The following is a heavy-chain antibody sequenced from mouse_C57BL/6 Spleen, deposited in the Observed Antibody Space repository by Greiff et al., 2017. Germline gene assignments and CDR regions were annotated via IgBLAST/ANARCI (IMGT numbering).Heavy chain of an antibody. D-gene: IGHD2-5*01. V-gene: IGHV1-81*01. CDR1: GYTFTSYG. Sequence: QVHVKQSGAELARPGASVKLSCKASGYTFTSYGISWVKQRTGQGLEWIGEIYPRSGNTYYNEKFKGKATLTADKSSSTAYMELRSLTSEDSAVYFCAYYSNYPFAYWGPGTLVTVS. CDR2: IYPRSGNT. J-gene: IGHJ3*01. CDR3: AYYSNYPFAY.